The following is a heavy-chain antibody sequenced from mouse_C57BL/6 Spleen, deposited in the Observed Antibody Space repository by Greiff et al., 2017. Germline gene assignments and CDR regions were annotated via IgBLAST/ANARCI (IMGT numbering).Heavy chain of an antibody. CDR1: GFTFSDYY. CDR3: ARHYGSAMDY. CDR2: ISNGGGST. D-gene: IGHD1-1*01. J-gene: IGHJ4*01. Sequence: EVMLVESGGGLVQPGGSLKLSCAASGFTFSDYYMYWVRQTPEKRLEWVAYISNGGGSTYYPDTVKGRFTISRDNAKNTLYLQMSRLKSEDTAMYYCARHYGSAMDYWGQGTSVTVSS. V-gene: IGHV5-12*01.